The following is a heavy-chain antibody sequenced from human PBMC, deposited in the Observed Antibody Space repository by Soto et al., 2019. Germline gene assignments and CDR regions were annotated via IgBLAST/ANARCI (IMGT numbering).Heavy chain of an antibody. V-gene: IGHV4-31*03. J-gene: IGHJ4*02. CDR2: IYYDGST. CDR1: GGSISSGGYY. D-gene: IGHD6-6*01. CDR3: ARVYSTSSLDY. Sequence: SETLSLTCTVSGGSISSGGYYWSWIRQHPEKGLEWIGYIYYDGSTYYNPSLNSRVTISVDTSKNQLSLKLSSVTAADTAMYYCARVYSTSSLDYWGQGTLVTVSS.